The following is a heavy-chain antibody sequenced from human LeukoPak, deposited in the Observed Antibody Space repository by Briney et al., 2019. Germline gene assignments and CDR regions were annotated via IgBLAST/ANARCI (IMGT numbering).Heavy chain of an antibody. V-gene: IGHV4-59*12. D-gene: IGHD3-22*01. CDR3: ASSTVYDSSAYLTYYFDY. CDR1: GGSISSYY. CDR2: TYYSGST. Sequence: SETLCLTCTVSGGSISSYYWSWIRQPPGKGLEWIGYTYYSGSTNYNPSLKSRVTISVDTSKNQFSLKLSSVTAADTAVYYCASSTVYDSSAYLTYYFDYWGQGTLVTVSS. J-gene: IGHJ4*02.